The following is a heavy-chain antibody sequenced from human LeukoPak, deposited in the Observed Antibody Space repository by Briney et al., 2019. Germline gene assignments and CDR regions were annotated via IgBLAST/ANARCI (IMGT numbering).Heavy chain of an antibody. D-gene: IGHD1-1*01. CDR3: ARDLTTGLAYFDY. CDR1: GGSLTITTYY. J-gene: IGHJ4*02. Sequence: SATLSLTCVVSGGSLTITTYYWGWIRQPPGEGLEWVGSLSHNGNTYYNPALKSRVTISGDSSKNQFSLQLTSVTAADTAFYYCARDLTTGLAYFDYWGQGALVTVSS. V-gene: IGHV4-39*07. CDR2: LSHNGNT.